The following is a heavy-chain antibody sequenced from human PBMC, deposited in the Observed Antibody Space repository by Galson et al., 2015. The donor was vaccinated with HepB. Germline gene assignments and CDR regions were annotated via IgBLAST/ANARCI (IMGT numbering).Heavy chain of an antibody. CDR3: MRRWQ. V-gene: IGHV3-53*01. CDR1: EFTVSNNY. Sequence: SLRLSCAASEFTVSNNYMSWVRQAPGKGPEWVSLIYSNGNTRYADSARGRFTISRDNSKNTLYLQMNSLTAEDTAVYYCMRRWQWGQGTLVIVSS. D-gene: IGHD5-24*01. CDR2: IYSNGNT. J-gene: IGHJ4*02.